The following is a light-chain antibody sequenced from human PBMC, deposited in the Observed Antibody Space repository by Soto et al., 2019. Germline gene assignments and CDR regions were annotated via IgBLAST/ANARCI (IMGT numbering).Light chain of an antibody. J-gene: IGLJ3*02. CDR3: CSYAGSYTLWV. V-gene: IGLV2-11*01. CDR2: DVS. Sequence: QSVLTQPRSVSGSPGQSVTISCTGTSSDVGGYNFVSWYQQHPGKAPKLIIYDVSKRPSGVPDRFSGSKSGNTASLTISGLQAEDEAEYYCCSYAGSYTLWVFGGGTKLTVL. CDR1: SSDVGGYNF.